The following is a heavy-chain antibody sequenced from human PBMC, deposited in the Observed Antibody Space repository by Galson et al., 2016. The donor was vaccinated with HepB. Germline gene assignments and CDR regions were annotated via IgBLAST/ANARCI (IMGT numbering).Heavy chain of an antibody. CDR3: ARWLFSAGDY. J-gene: IGHJ4*02. CDR1: GGSIRGITW. Sequence: ETLSLTCAVSGGSIRGITWWSWVRQPPGQGLQWIGEVYHSGSTNYNPSLKSRVTISVDMSKNQFSLNLRSVTAADTAVYYCARWLFSAGDYWGQGILVTVSS. D-gene: IGHD3-10*01. CDR2: VYHSGST. V-gene: IGHV4-4*02.